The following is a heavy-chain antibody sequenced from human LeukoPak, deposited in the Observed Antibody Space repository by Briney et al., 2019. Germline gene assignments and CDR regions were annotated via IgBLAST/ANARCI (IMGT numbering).Heavy chain of an antibody. D-gene: IGHD3-10*01. Sequence: GGSLRLSCAASGFTFRTYWMNWVRQAPGKGLEWVANIKQDGSETYYMDSGKGRFTISRDNTKNSLYLQMNSLRAEDTALYYCATVGDFGSGSSYRSFDYWGQGTLVTVSS. CDR2: IKQDGSET. J-gene: IGHJ4*02. CDR1: GFTFRTYW. CDR3: ATVGDFGSGSSYRSFDY. V-gene: IGHV3-7*01.